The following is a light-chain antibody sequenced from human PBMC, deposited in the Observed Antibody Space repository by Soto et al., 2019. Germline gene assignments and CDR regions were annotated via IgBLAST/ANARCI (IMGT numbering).Light chain of an antibody. V-gene: IGKV1-27*01. Sequence: DIHMSLSPSSLSASVGYRVTITCRASQGISTYLAWYQQKPGKVPKRLIYAAATLQSRVPSRFSGSRCGRDFFLTIISRQPDDVETLYCRHQYSTSEAFGQGTKVDIK. J-gene: IGKJ1*01. CDR2: AAA. CDR1: QGISTY. CDR3: RHQYSTSEA.